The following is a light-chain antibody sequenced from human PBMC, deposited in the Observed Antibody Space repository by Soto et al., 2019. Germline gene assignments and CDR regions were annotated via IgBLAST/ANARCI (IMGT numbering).Light chain of an antibody. CDR3: AAWDDSLSGWV. Sequence: QSVLTQPPSASATPGQRVSISCSGSSSNIGSNYVYWYQQVPGTAPKLLIYSNNERPSGVPDRFSGSKSGTSASLAISGLRSEDEADYYCAAWDDSLSGWVFGGVTKLTVL. V-gene: IGLV1-47*02. J-gene: IGLJ3*02. CDR1: SSNIGSNY. CDR2: SNN.